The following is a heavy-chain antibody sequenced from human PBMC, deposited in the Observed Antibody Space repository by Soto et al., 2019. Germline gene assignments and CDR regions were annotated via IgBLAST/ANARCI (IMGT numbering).Heavy chain of an antibody. D-gene: IGHD3-22*01. CDR3: SREAKYYATSGYLFA. CDR2: INPSGGGA. CDR1: GYTFSRYY. V-gene: IGHV1-46*03. Sequence: ASVKGSCKEAGYTFSRYYMHWVRQAPRQRLEWMGIINPSGGGANYEQKHQGRVTMTRDTSTSTVYMELSSLRSEDTAVYYCSREAKYYATSGYLFAWGQGTLVTVSS. J-gene: IGHJ4*02.